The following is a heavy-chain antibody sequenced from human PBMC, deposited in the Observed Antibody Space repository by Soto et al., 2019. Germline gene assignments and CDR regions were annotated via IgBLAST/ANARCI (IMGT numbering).Heavy chain of an antibody. Sequence: GSLRLSCAASGFTFSSYSMNWVRQAPGKGLEWVSSISSSSSYIYYADSVKGRFTISRDNAKNSLYLQMNSLRAEDTAVYYCARVEYYYDSSGYYKPYFDYWGQGTLVTSPQ. CDR2: ISSSSSYI. J-gene: IGHJ4*02. CDR3: ARVEYYYDSSGYYKPYFDY. D-gene: IGHD3-22*01. V-gene: IGHV3-21*01. CDR1: GFTFSSYS.